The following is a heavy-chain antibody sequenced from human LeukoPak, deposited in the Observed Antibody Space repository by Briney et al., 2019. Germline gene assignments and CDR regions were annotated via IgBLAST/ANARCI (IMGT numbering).Heavy chain of an antibody. V-gene: IGHV1-8*01. Sequence: ASVKVSCKASGYTFTSYDINWVRQATGQGLERMGWMNPNSGNTGYAQKFQGRVTMTRNTSISTAYMELSSLRSEDTAVYYCARPTRRITIFGVVIPTHAFDIWGQGTMVTVSS. D-gene: IGHD3-3*01. J-gene: IGHJ3*02. CDR2: MNPNSGNT. CDR1: GYTFTSYD. CDR3: ARPTRRITIFGVVIPTHAFDI.